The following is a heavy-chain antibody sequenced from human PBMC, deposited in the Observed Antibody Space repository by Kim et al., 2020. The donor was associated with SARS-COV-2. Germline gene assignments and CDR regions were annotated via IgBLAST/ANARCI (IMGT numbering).Heavy chain of an antibody. CDR2: IGTAGDT. CDR3: VRAPGYYYDSSGYQGAFDI. D-gene: IGHD3-22*01. CDR1: GFTFSSYD. J-gene: IGHJ3*02. V-gene: IGHV3-13*01. Sequence: GGSLRLSCAASGFTFSSYDMHWVRQATGKGLEWVSAIGTAGDTYYPGSVKGRFTISRENAKNSLYLQMNSLRAGDTAVYYCVRAPGYYYDSSGYQGAFDIWGQGTMVTVSS.